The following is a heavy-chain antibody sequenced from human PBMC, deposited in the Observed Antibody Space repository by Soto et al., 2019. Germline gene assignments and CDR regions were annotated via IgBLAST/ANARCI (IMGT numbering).Heavy chain of an antibody. CDR2: IYYSGST. CDR3: ARLVDFWSGYGPYYYYMDV. J-gene: IGHJ6*03. Sequence: ETLSLTCTVSGGSISSSSYYWGWIRQPPGKGLEWIGSIYYSGSTYYNPSLKSRVTISVDTSKNQFSLKLSSVTAADTAVYYCARLVDFWSGYGPYYYYMDVWGKGTTVTVSS. D-gene: IGHD3-3*01. CDR1: GGSISSSSYY. V-gene: IGHV4-39*01.